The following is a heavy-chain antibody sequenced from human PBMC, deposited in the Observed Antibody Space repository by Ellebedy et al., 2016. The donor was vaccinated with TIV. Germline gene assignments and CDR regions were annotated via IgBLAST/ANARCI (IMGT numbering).Heavy chain of an antibody. V-gene: IGHV3-23*01. J-gene: IGHJ4*02. CDR1: GFTFSSYA. D-gene: IGHD2-15*01. CDR2: LSGNGGHT. Sequence: GESLKISCAASGFTFSSYAMSWVRQAPGKGLEWVSALSGNGGHTHYADSVKGRFTISRDNSKNTLYLQINSLRTEDTAIYYCAKFLGVCSGATCVIDHWGQGTLVTVSS. CDR3: AKFLGVCSGATCVIDH.